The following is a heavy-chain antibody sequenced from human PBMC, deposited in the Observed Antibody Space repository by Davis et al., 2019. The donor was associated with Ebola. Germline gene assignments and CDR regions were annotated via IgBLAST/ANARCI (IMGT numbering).Heavy chain of an antibody. J-gene: IGHJ4*02. V-gene: IGHV3-21*01. D-gene: IGHD3-16*01. CDR3: ARGDSDRPSDY. Sequence: GESLKISCAASGFPFTTYTINWVRQAPGKGLEWVSSISSYSDHIYYAGSVKGRFTISRDKNTAYLRMNSLRPDDTAVYYCARGDSDRPSDYWGQGTLVTVTS. CDR1: GFPFTTYT. CDR2: ISSYSDHI.